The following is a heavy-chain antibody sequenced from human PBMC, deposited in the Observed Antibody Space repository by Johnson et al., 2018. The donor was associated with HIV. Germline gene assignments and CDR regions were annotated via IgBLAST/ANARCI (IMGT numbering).Heavy chain of an antibody. CDR1: GFTFSNAW. J-gene: IGHJ3*02. CDR2: IKSKTDGGTT. Sequence: VQLVESGGGLVKPGGSLRLSCAASGFTFSNAWMNWVRQAPGKGLEWIGRIKSKTDGGTTDYAAPVKGRLTISRDDSKNTLYVQMNSLKTEDTAVYYCTSRGGFGAVDAFDIWGQGTMVTVSS. CDR3: TSRGGFGAVDAFDI. D-gene: IGHD3-16*01. V-gene: IGHV3-15*01.